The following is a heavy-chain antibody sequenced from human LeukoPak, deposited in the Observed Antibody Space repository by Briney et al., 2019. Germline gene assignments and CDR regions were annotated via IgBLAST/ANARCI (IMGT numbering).Heavy chain of an antibody. CDR2: INHSGST. Sequence: SETLSLTCAVYGGSFSGYYWSWIRQPPGKGLEWIGEINHSGSTNYNPSLKSRVTISVDTSKNQFSLKLNSVTAADTAVYYCARPYGPDDYWGQGTLVTVSS. CDR1: GGSFSGYY. J-gene: IGHJ4*02. V-gene: IGHV4-34*01. CDR3: ARPYGPDDY. D-gene: IGHD3-10*01.